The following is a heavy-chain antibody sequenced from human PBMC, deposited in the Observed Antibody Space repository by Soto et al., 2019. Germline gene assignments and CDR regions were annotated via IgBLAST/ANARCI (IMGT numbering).Heavy chain of an antibody. CDR1: GGSIYTGGFY. CDR3: ATSLVTSRTRVDY. V-gene: IGHV4-31*03. CDR2: IYYTGST. D-gene: IGHD1-26*01. J-gene: IGHJ4*02. Sequence: SETLSLTCTVSGGSIYTGGFYLICIRQLPWKGLEWLGYIYYTGSTQYTPSLKSRLTISTDTSDNQFSLRLTSVTAADTAVYYCATSLVTSRTRVDYWGQGTLVTVSS.